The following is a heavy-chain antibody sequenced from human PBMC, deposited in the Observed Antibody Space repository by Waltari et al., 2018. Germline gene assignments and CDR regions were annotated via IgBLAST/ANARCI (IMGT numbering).Heavy chain of an antibody. D-gene: IGHD3-3*01. CDR2: MWFDGTSK. CDR3: GRDFFGSVDY. V-gene: IGHV3-33*01. Sequence: QVQLVESGGGVVQPGRSLSLSCAASGFTFSSYAMHWVRQAPGKGLESVSLMWFDGTSKYYADSVKGRFTASRDNSKNTLYLQMDSLRAEDTAVYYCGRDFFGSVDYWGQGTLVTVSS. CDR1: GFTFSSYA. J-gene: IGHJ4*02.